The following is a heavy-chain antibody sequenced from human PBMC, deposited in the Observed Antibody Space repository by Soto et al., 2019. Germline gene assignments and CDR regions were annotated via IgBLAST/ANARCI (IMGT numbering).Heavy chain of an antibody. D-gene: IGHD6-13*01. CDR2: IYPGDSDT. Sequence: GESLKISFKGSGYSFTSYWIGWVRQMPGKGLEWMGIIYPGDSDTRYSPSFQGQVTISADKSISTAYLQWSSLKASDTAMYYCARLPLIKRQQLAEYFQHWGQGTLVTVSS. CDR1: GYSFTSYW. J-gene: IGHJ1*01. V-gene: IGHV5-51*01. CDR3: ARLPLIKRQQLAEYFQH.